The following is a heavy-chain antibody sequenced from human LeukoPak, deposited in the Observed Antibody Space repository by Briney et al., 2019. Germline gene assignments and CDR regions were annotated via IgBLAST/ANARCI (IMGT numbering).Heavy chain of an antibody. CDR2: INHSGST. CDR3: ARGRCSTTRCYHNWFDP. J-gene: IGHJ5*02. CDR1: GGSISSNNW. V-gene: IGHV4-4*02. Sequence: SGTLSLTCVVSGGSISSNNWWSWVRQSPGKGLGWIGEINHSGSTNYNPSLKSRVTILVDKSKNQLSLKMTSVTAADTAEYYCARGRCSTTRCYHNWFDPWGQGTLVTVSS. D-gene: IGHD2-2*01.